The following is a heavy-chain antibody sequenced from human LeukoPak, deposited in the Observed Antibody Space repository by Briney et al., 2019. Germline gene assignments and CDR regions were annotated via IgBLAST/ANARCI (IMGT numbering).Heavy chain of an antibody. Sequence: SETLSLTCTVAGGSISSYYWSWIRQPPGKGLEWIGYIYYSGSTNYNPSLKSRVTISVDTSKNQFSLKLSSVTAADTAVYYCARQVGAEQWLAPMDVWGQGTTVTVSS. J-gene: IGHJ6*02. CDR2: IYYSGST. CDR1: GGSISSYY. CDR3: ARQVGAEQWLAPMDV. V-gene: IGHV4-59*08. D-gene: IGHD6-19*01.